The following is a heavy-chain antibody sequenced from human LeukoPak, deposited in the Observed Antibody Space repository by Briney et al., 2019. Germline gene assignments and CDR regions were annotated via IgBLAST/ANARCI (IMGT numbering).Heavy chain of an antibody. Sequence: GGSLRLSCAASGLTFSSYAMSWVRQAPGKGLEWVSAISGSSGHTYYADSVKGRFTISRDNSKNTLYLQMNSLRAEDTAVYYCAKDYSNIPAPANPLFDYWGQGTLVTVSS. CDR2: ISGSSGHT. CDR1: GLTFSSYA. D-gene: IGHD6-13*01. J-gene: IGHJ4*02. CDR3: AKDYSNIPAPANPLFDY. V-gene: IGHV3-23*01.